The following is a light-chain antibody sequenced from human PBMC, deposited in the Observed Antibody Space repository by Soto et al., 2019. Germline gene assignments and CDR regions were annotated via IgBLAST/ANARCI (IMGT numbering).Light chain of an antibody. CDR1: QDIRID. Sequence: DIQMTQSPSSLSASVGDRVTITSRASQDIRIDLGWYQQKPGKAPKRLIYAASRLQSGVPSRFSGSGSGTEFTLTIGSLQPEDFATYYCLQHNSYPRTFGQGTKVEIE. V-gene: IGKV1-17*01. J-gene: IGKJ1*01. CDR3: LQHNSYPRT. CDR2: AAS.